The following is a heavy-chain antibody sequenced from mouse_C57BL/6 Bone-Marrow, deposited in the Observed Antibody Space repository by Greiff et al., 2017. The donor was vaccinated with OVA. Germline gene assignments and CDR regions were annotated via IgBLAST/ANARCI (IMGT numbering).Heavy chain of an antibody. CDR1: GFTFTNYY. D-gene: IGHD1-1*01. CDR3: ARYKGRVAVDYFDY. Sequence: EVKLMESGGGLVQPGDSLSLSCAASGFTFTNYYMSWVRQPPGKALEWLAFIRNKPNGSTTEYSASVKGRFTISSDNSQSILYLQMNALRAEDSATYYCARYKGRVAVDYFDYWGQGTARTVSS. J-gene: IGHJ2*01. CDR2: IRNKPNGSTT. V-gene: IGHV7-3*01.